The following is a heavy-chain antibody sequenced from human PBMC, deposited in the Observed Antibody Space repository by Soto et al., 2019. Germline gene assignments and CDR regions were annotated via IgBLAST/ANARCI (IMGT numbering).Heavy chain of an antibody. J-gene: IGHJ3*02. CDR2: IYYTGIS. Sequence: SSETLSLTCTFSGDSVTSHYLTWIRQSPGKGLEWIGYIYYTGISNYNPSLKSRVTISVDTSKNQFSLQLSSVTAADTAVYYCARLTTVVTHDAFDIWGQGTMVTVSS. CDR1: GDSVTSHY. CDR3: ARLTTVVTHDAFDI. D-gene: IGHD4-17*01. V-gene: IGHV4-59*02.